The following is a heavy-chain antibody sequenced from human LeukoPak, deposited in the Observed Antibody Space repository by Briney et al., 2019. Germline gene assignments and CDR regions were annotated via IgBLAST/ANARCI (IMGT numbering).Heavy chain of an antibody. CDR3: TRGRYYSSGEKDYFDY. D-gene: IGHD3-10*01. J-gene: IGHJ4*02. CDR1: GFTFGDYA. V-gene: IGHV3-49*03. Sequence: PGGSLRLSCIVSGFTFGDYAMYWFRQAPGKGREWVGFIRSKAYGGTTEYAASVKGRFTISRDDSKSVAYLQMNSLKTEDTAVYYCTRGRYYSSGEKDYFDYWGQGTLVTVSS. CDR2: IRSKAYGGTT.